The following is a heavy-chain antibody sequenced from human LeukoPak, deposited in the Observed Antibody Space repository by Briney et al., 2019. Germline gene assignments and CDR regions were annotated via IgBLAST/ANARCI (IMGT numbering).Heavy chain of an antibody. V-gene: IGHV2-5*01. CDR3: AHIRGGGNSALFDY. J-gene: IGHJ4*02. CDR2: IYWNDDK. Sequence: KSGPTLVNPTQTLTLTCTFSGFSLSPSGVGVGWIRQPPGKALEWTALIYWNDDKRYNPSLKSRLTITQGTSENQVVLTMTNMDRVDPDTYYWAHIRGGGNSALFDYWGQGTLVTVSP. D-gene: IGHD4-23*01. CDR1: GFSLSPSGVG.